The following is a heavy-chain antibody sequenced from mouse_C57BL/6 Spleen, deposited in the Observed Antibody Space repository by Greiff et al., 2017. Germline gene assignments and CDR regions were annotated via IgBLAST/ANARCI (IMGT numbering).Heavy chain of an antibody. CDR3: ARGGMMDY. V-gene: IGHV1-80*01. Sequence: VKVVESGAELVKPGASVKISCKASGYAFSSYWMNWVKQRPGKGLEWIGQIYPGDGDTNYNGKFKGKATLTADKSSSTAYMQLSSLTSEDSAVYFCARGGMMDYWGQGTSVTVSS. CDR1: GYAFSSYW. J-gene: IGHJ4*01. CDR2: IYPGDGDT.